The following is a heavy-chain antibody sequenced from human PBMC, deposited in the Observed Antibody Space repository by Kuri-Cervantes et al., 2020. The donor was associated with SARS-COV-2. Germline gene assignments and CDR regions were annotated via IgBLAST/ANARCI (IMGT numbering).Heavy chain of an antibody. CDR1: GYTFTSYD. D-gene: IGHD1-26*01. CDR3: ARGGGGANT. CDR2: MNPYSGNT. J-gene: IGHJ5*02. Sequence: ASVKVSCNASGYTFTSYDINWVLQATGQGLEWRGWMNPYSGNTGYAQKLQGRVTITRNTSISKAYMELSSLRSEDTAVYYCARGGGGANTWGQGTLVTVSS. V-gene: IGHV1-8*03.